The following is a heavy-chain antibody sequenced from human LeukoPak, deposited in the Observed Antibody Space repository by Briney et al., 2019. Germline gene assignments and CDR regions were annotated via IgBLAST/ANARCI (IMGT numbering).Heavy chain of an antibody. CDR2: ISSSSSYI. CDR1: GFTFSSYS. J-gene: IGHJ4*02. Sequence: GGSLRPSCAASGFTFSSYSINWVRQAPGKGLEWVSSISSSSSYIYYADSPKGRFTISRDNAKNSLYLQMNSLRAEDTAVYYCARDPVYCSGGSCYNYFDCWGQGTLVIVSS. D-gene: IGHD2-15*01. V-gene: IGHV3-21*01. CDR3: ARDPVYCSGGSCYNYFDC.